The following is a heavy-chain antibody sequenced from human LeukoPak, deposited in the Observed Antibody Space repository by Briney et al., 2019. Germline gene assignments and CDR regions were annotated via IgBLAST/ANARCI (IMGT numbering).Heavy chain of an antibody. D-gene: IGHD5-18*01. Sequence: GSSVKVSCKASGGTFSSYAISWVRQAPGQGLEWMGGIIPIFGTANYAQKFQGRVTITTDESTSTAYMELSSLRSEDTAVHYCARDQGYSYGTKQFDPWGQGTLVTVSS. J-gene: IGHJ5*02. CDR3: ARDQGYSYGTKQFDP. CDR2: IIPIFGTA. V-gene: IGHV1-69*05. CDR1: GGTFSSYA.